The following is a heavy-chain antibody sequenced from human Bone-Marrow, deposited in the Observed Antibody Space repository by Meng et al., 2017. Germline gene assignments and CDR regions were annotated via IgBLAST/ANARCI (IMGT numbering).Heavy chain of an antibody. CDR2: ISSSSTSK. V-gene: IGHV3-21*06. D-gene: IGHD4-17*01. J-gene: IGHJ4*02. CDR3: ARVPTTLTTGYFDS. CDR1: GFTISTYG. Sequence: GESLKISCAVSGFTISTYGMHWVRQAPGKGLEWVSSISSSSTSKYYADSLKGRFTISRDNAKNSLFLQMNSLRADDTALYYCARVPTTLTTGYFDSWGQGALVTVSS.